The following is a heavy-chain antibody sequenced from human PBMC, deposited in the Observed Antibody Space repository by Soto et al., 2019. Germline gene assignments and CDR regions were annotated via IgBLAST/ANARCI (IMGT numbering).Heavy chain of an antibody. D-gene: IGHD3-10*01. J-gene: IGHJ4*02. Sequence: QVQLVESGGGVVQPGRSLRLSCAASGFSFSRYGMHWVRQAPGKGLEWVAIISYDGTNKYYVDSVKGRFTISRDNSNDTVFPQMNSLRAEDTAVYYCARGDTLPGYWGQGTLVTVPS. CDR3: ARGDTLPGY. V-gene: IGHV3-33*01. CDR1: GFSFSRYG. CDR2: ISYDGTNK.